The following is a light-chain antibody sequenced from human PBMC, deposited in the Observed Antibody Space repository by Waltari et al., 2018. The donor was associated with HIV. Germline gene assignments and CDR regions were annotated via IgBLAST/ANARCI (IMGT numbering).Light chain of an antibody. J-gene: IGLJ1*01. Sequence: QSALTPPHSVSGSPGQSLTISCTGTSSYVDTFVSWYQQHPGKAPKVIIYAVNKRPSGVPDRFSGSKSGNTAFLTISGLQAEDEAEYHCCSHAGNFIFAFGSGTKVTVL. V-gene: IGLV2-11*01. CDR2: AVN. CDR1: SSYVDTF. CDR3: CSHAGNFIFA.